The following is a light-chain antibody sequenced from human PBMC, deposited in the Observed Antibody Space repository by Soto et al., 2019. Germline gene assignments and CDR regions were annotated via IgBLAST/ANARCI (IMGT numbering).Light chain of an antibody. Sequence: EIVLTQSPGTLSLSPGERATLSCRASQTVTRNYLAWHQQKPGQTPRLLVYGASSRATGIPDRFSGSGSGTDFTLTISRLEPEDSAVYYCQQYNNWPITFGQGTRLEI. CDR3: QQYNNWPIT. V-gene: IGKV3-20*01. CDR1: QTVTRNY. J-gene: IGKJ5*01. CDR2: GAS.